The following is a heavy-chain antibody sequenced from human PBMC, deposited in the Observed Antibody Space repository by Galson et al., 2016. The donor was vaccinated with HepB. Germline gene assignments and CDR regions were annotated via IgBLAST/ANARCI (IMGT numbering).Heavy chain of an antibody. D-gene: IGHD2-8*01. CDR2: IYIGGNT. Sequence: SLRLSCAASGFTINSDYMTSVRQAPGKGLEWVSLIYIGGNTYYGDSVKGRFTVSRDTSRNTLYLQMNSLRAEDTAVYYCATVGGSTYGLRSDAFDIWGQGTVVTVSS. J-gene: IGHJ3*02. CDR3: ATVGGSTYGLRSDAFDI. V-gene: IGHV3-53*01. CDR1: GFTINSDY.